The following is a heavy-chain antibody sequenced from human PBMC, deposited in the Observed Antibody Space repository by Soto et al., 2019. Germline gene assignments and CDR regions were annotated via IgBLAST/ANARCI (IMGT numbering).Heavy chain of an antibody. CDR1: GITFSNFA. D-gene: IGHD3-22*01. J-gene: IGHJ4*02. CDR2: ISSDGSNR. CDR3: AMRAYYDSSVPLGASYYFVY. Sequence: GGSLRLSCVVSGITFSNFALHWVRQAPGKGLEWVAVISSDGSNRYFAESVRGRFTISRDNSKNTVYLQMNSLVVEDTAVHYCAMRAYYDSSVPLGASYYFVYWDPAPLLSVSS. V-gene: IGHV3-30-3*02.